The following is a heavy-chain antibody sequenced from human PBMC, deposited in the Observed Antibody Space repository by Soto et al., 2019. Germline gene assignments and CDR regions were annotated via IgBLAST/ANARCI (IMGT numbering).Heavy chain of an antibody. Sequence: GGSLRLSCAASGFTFSSYAMSWVRQAPGKGLEWVSAISGSGGSTYYADSVKGRFTISRDNSKNTLYLQMNSLRAEDTAVYYCAKELRNGRYYYYYYMDVWGKGTTVTVSS. CDR2: ISGSGGST. J-gene: IGHJ6*03. CDR1: GFTFSSYA. D-gene: IGHD1-1*01. CDR3: AKELRNGRYYYYYYMDV. V-gene: IGHV3-23*01.